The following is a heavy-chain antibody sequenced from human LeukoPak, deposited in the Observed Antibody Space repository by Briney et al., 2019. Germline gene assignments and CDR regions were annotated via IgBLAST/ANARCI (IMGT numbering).Heavy chain of an antibody. CDR1: GYIFSDYH. CDR2: IKANSGGT. Sequence: GSVKVSCKASGYIFSDYHMHWVRQAPGQGLEWLGWIKANSGGTNYAQKFQDRVIMTRDTSISTVYMELSRLRSDDTAMFYCARDNRGSDDAFGIWGQGTKVTVSS. V-gene: IGHV1-2*02. D-gene: IGHD3-10*01. J-gene: IGHJ3*02. CDR3: ARDNRGSDDAFGI.